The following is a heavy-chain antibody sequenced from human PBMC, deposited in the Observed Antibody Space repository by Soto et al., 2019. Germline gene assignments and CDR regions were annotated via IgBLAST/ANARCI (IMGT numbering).Heavy chain of an antibody. Sequence: QVQLVQSGAEVKKPGSSVKVSCKASGGTFSSYAISWVRQAPGQGLEWMGGIIPIFGTANYAQKFQGRVTTTEDKSTGIAYMGRSSLRSEDTAVYYCAREKGEGTMGGLGYYYGMDVWGQGTTVTVSS. V-gene: IGHV1-69*06. CDR2: IIPIFGTA. J-gene: IGHJ6*02. D-gene: IGHD3-16*01. CDR3: AREKGEGTMGGLGYYYGMDV. CDR1: GGTFSSYA.